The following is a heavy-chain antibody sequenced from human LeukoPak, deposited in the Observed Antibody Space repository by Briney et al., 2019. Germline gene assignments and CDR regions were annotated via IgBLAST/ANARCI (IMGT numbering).Heavy chain of an antibody. J-gene: IGHJ3*02. CDR3: AKLHGLVLRYFDLILGDAFDI. V-gene: IGHV3-21*04. D-gene: IGHD3-9*01. CDR1: GFTFSSYS. CDR2: ISSSSSYI. Sequence: GGSLRLSCAASGFTFSSYSMNWVRQAPGKGLEWVSSISSSSSYIYYADSVKGRFTISRDNSKNTLYLQMNSLRAEDTAVYYCAKLHGLVLRYFDLILGDAFDIWGQGTMVTVSS.